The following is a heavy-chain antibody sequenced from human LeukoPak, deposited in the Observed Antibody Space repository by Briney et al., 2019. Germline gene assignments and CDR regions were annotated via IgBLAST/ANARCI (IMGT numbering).Heavy chain of an antibody. V-gene: IGHV4-59*01. CDR2: IYYSGST. Sequence: SQTLSLTCTVSGGSLSGYYWSWIRQPPGKGQEWIAYIYYSGSTNYNPSLKSRVTISVDRSKNQCSLKVNSVTAADTAVYYCARSPGYYFDYWGQGTLVTVSS. CDR3: ARSPGYYFDY. D-gene: IGHD6-13*01. J-gene: IGHJ4*02. CDR1: GGSLSGYY.